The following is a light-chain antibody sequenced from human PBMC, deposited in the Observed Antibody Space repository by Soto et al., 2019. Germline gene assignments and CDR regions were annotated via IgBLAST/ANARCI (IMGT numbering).Light chain of an antibody. CDR1: QSVRSS. J-gene: IGKJ5*01. V-gene: IGKV3-15*01. CDR3: QQYNNWCNT. CDR2: GAS. Sequence: EIVMTQSPATVSVPPGERATLSCRASQSVRSSLAWYQQKFGQAPRLLIYGASTRATGIPARFSGSGSGTEFTLTICSLESEDFAVSYCQQYNNWCNTIGLGTRLEIK.